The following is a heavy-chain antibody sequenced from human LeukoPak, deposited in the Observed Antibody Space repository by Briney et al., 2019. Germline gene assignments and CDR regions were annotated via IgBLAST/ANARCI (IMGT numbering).Heavy chain of an antibody. D-gene: IGHD1-26*01. V-gene: IGHV3-21*01. J-gene: IGHJ4*02. CDR1: GFTFSDFG. CDR3: ARDTYSSGSYNA. CDR2: ISGSTKSV. Sequence: GGSLTLSCAGSGFTFSDFGMSWVRQAPGKGLEWVSSISGSTKSVYYADSVRGQFTISRDNAQNSLSLQLNSLRVEDTAVYYCARDTYSSGSYNAWGQGTLVIVSS.